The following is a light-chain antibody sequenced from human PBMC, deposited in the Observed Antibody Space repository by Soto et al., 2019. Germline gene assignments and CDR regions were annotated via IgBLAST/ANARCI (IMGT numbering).Light chain of an antibody. J-gene: IGKJ4*01. Sequence: EIVLPQSPATLSLSPGERASLSCRASQSVSSYLAWYQQKPGQAPRLLIYDASNNATGIPARFSGSGAGSDVTLTVSCLEPEDFAVYYWQQRSNWPPLNFGGGTEVDIK. V-gene: IGKV3-11*01. CDR3: QQRSNWPPLN. CDR1: QSVSSY. CDR2: DAS.